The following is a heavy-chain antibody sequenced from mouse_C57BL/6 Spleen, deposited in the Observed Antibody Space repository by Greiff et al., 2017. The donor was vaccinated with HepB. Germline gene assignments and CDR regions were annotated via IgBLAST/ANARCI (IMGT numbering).Heavy chain of an antibody. V-gene: IGHV1-82*01. D-gene: IGHD4-1*01. CDR1: GYAFSSSW. CDR2: IYPGDGDT. J-gene: IGHJ4*01. Sequence: VQLQQSGPELVKPGASVKISCKASGYAFSSSWMNWVKQRPGKGLEWIGRIYPGDGDTNYNGKFKGKATLTADKSSSTADMQLSSLTSEDSAVYFCARHNWDSMDYWGQGTSVTVSS. CDR3: ARHNWDSMDY.